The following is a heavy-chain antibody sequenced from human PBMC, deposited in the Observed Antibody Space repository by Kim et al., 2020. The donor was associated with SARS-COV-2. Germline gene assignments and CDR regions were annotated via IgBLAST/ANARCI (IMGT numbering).Heavy chain of an antibody. CDR3: ARGFSSSLYGMDV. V-gene: IGHV1-46*01. J-gene: IGHJ6*02. Sequence: AQKFQGRATMARDTSTSTVYMELSSLRSEDTAVYYCARGFSSSLYGMDVWGQGTTVTVSS. D-gene: IGHD3-10*01.